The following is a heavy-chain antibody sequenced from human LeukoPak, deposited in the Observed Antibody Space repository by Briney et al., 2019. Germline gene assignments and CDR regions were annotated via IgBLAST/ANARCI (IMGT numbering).Heavy chain of an antibody. CDR3: ARVCGGDCYRAFDI. D-gene: IGHD2-21*02. J-gene: IGHJ3*02. CDR1: GGSISSGGYY. Sequence: SETLSLTCTVSGGSISSGGYYWSWIRQHPGKGLEWIGYIYYSGSTYYNPSLKSRVTISVDTSKNQFSLKLSSVTAADTAVYYCARVCGGDCYRAFDIWGQGTMVTVSS. CDR2: IYYSGST. V-gene: IGHV4-31*03.